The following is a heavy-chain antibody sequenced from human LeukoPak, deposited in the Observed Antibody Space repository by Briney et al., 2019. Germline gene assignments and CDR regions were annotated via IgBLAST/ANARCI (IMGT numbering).Heavy chain of an antibody. CDR3: AREGDCSSTSCYIFHHYYYYMDV. CDR2: ISSSGNTI. V-gene: IGHV3-48*04. CDR1: GFTFSSYS. D-gene: IGHD2-2*02. Sequence: GGSLRLSCAASGFTFSSYSMNWVRQAPGKGLEWVSYISSSGNTIDYADSVKGRFTISRDNAKNSLYLQMNSLRAEDTAVYYCAREGDCSSTSCYIFHHYYYYMDVWGKGTTVTVSS. J-gene: IGHJ6*03.